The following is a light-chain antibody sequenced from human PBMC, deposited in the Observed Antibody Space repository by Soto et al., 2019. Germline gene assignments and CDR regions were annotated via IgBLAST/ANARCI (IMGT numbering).Light chain of an antibody. CDR3: CSYASSNGWV. J-gene: IGLJ3*02. Sequence: QSVLTQPASVSGSPGQSITISCTGTSSDVGSDNLVSWYQQHPGKAPKLMIYEDTKRPSGISNRFSGSKSGNTASLTISGLQAEDEADYHCCSYASSNGWVFGGGTKLTVL. CDR2: EDT. CDR1: SSDVGSDNL. V-gene: IGLV2-23*01.